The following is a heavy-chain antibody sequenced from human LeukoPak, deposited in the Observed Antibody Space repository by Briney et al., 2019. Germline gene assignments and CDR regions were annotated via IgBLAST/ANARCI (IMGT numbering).Heavy chain of an antibody. CDR3: ATTSGH. Sequence: SETLSLTCAVYGAPFSGYWLYWIRQPPGKGLEWIGEINQSRITNYNPSLKSRVSISVDTSKNQFSLKLSSVTAADTAVYYCATTSGHWGQGTLVTVSS. J-gene: IGHJ4*02. CDR2: INQSRIT. V-gene: IGHV4-34*01. CDR1: GAPFSGYW.